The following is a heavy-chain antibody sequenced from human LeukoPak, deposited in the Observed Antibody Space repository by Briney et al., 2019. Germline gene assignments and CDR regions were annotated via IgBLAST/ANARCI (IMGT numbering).Heavy chain of an antibody. Sequence: GGSLRLSCAASGFTFTTYAMTWVRQAPGKGLEWVSYISSSSSYTNYADSVKGRFTISRDNAKNSLYLQMNSLRAEDTAVYYCARDPRIQLWFGYFQHWGQGTLVTVSS. V-gene: IGHV3-11*05. CDR3: ARDPRIQLWFGYFQH. CDR1: GFTFTTYA. D-gene: IGHD5-18*01. J-gene: IGHJ1*01. CDR2: ISSSSSYT.